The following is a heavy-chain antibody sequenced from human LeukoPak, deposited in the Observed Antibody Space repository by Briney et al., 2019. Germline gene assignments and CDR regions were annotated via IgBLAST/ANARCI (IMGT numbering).Heavy chain of an antibody. J-gene: IGHJ5*02. CDR2: INHSGST. CDR3: ARHSSSGWFDP. V-gene: IGHV4-34*01. Sequence: PSETLSLTSAVYGGSFSGYYWSWIRQPPGKGLEWIGEINHSGSTNYNPSLKSRVTISVDTSKNQFSLKLSSVTAADTAVYYCARHSSSGWFDPWGQGTLVTVSS. CDR1: GGSFSGYY. D-gene: IGHD6-13*01.